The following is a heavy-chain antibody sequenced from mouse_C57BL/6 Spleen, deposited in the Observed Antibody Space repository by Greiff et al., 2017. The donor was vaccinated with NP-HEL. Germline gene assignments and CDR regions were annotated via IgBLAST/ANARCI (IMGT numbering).Heavy chain of an antibody. J-gene: IGHJ2*01. CDR2: IYPGDGDT. D-gene: IGHD2-4*01. CDR1: GYAFSSSW. CDR3: ARGLGYFDY. V-gene: IGHV1-82*01. Sequence: VQLVESGPELVKPGASVKISCKASGYAFSSSWMNWVKQRPGKGLEWIGRIYPGDGDTNYNGKFKGKATLTADKSSSRAYMQLSSLTAEDSAVYFCARGLGYFDYWGQGTTLTVSS.